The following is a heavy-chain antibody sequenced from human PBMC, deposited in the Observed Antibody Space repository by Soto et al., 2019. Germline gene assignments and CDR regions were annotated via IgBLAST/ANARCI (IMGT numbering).Heavy chain of an antibody. Sequence: QVQLVQSGAEVKKPGSSVKVSCKASGGIFSSYGINWVRQAPGQGLEWMGGIIPVAAISGIANVAKRFQGRVTITADISTRTAYMELSGLTSEDTAVYYCAGGVDEYYYYGMDVW. CDR2: IIPVAAISGIA. CDR3: AGGVDEYYYYGMDV. CDR1: GGIFSSYG. J-gene: IGHJ6*01. V-gene: IGHV1-69*17. D-gene: IGHD3-3*01.